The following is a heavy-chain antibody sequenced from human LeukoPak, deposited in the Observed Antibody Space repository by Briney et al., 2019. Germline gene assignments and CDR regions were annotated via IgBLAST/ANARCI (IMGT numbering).Heavy chain of an antibody. D-gene: IGHD3-22*01. CDR3: ARDALQRFLLRYAFDI. CDR1: GFIFSSNG. V-gene: IGHV3-23*01. CDR2: ISGSGDST. Sequence: GGTLRLSCAASGFIFSSNGMSWVRQAPGKGLVWVSAISGSGDSTNYADSVKGRFTISRDNAKNSLYLQMNSLRAEDTAVYYCARDALQRFLLRYAFDIWGQGTMVTVSS. J-gene: IGHJ3*02.